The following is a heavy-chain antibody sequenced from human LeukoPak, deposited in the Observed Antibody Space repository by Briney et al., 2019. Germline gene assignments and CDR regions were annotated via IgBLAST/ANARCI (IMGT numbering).Heavy chain of an antibody. CDR1: GFTFSNYA. J-gene: IGHJ6*02. Sequence: AGSLTLSCAASGFTFSNYAMSWVRQAPGKGLEWVSGISGSGTNTYYADSVKGRFTISRDNTNNTLYLQMNSLRAEDTAVYHCAKARGIRYYYGMDVWGQGTTVTVSS. D-gene: IGHD1-26*01. V-gene: IGHV3-23*01. CDR2: ISGSGTNT. CDR3: AKARGIRYYYGMDV.